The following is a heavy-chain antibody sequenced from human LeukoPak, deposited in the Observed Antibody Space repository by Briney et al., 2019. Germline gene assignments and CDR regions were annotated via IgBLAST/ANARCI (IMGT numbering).Heavy chain of an antibody. CDR3: AKDEQWLALGYYFAS. Sequence: GRSLRLSCAASGFTFSSYGMHWVRQAPCKGLELVTVISYYGSNKYYTDSVKGRFTIFRDNSKNTVYLQMNSLRTDDTAVYFCAKDEQWLALGYYFASWGQGTLVTVSS. CDR2: ISYYGSNK. D-gene: IGHD6-19*01. CDR1: GFTFSSYG. J-gene: IGHJ4*02. V-gene: IGHV3-30*18.